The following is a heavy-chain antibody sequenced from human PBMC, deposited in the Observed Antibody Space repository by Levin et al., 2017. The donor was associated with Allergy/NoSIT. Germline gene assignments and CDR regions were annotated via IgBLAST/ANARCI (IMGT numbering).Heavy chain of an antibody. CDR2: INPNSGGT. Sequence: GESLKISCKASGYTFTGYYMHWVRQAPGQGLEWMGWINPNSGGTNYAQKFQGRVTMTRDTSISTAYMELSRLRSDDTAVYYCARDGLGRVRGVMGTWGQGTLVTVSS. CDR3: ARDGLGRVRGVMGT. V-gene: IGHV1-2*02. CDR1: GYTFTGYY. D-gene: IGHD3-10*01. J-gene: IGHJ5*02.